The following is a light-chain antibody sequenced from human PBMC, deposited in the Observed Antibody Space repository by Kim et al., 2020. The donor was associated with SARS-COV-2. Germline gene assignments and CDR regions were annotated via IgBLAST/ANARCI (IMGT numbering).Light chain of an antibody. Sequence: ASVGDRVNITCRASQDIGSSLAWYQQKPRRSPELLISGSSTLQSGVTSRFSGSGSGTDFTLTISSLQPEDIATYYCQKYNPAPWTFGQGTKVDIK. V-gene: IGKV1-27*01. CDR1: QDIGSS. CDR2: GSS. J-gene: IGKJ1*01. CDR3: QKYNPAPWT.